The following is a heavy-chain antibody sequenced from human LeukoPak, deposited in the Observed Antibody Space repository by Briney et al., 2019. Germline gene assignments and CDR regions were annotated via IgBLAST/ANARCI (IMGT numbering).Heavy chain of an antibody. CDR2: ISSSGSFI. J-gene: IGHJ4*02. D-gene: IGHD2-15*01. CDR3: ARDRDCTGGSCPFDY. V-gene: IGHV3-21*01. CDR1: GLTFSSYS. Sequence: GGSLRLSCAASGLTFSSYSMNWVRQAPGKGLEWVSSISSSGSFIYYADSVKGRFTISRDNAQNSLYLQMNSLRAEDTAVYYCARDRDCTGGSCPFDYWGQGTLVAVSS.